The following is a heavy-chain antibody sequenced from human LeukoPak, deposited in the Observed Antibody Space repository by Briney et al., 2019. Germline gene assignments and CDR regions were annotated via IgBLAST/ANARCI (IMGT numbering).Heavy chain of an antibody. CDR1: GFTVSSNY. V-gene: IGHV3-53*01. J-gene: IGHJ6*02. Sequence: PGGSLRLSCAASGFTVSSNYMSWVRQAPGKGLEWVSVIYSGGSTYYADSVKGRFTISRDNSKNTLYLQMNSLRAEDTAVYYCARDHCSGGSCYSGGRYYYYYGMDVWGQRTTVTVSS. CDR3: ARDHCSGGSCYSGGRYYYYYGMDV. D-gene: IGHD2-15*01. CDR2: IYSGGST.